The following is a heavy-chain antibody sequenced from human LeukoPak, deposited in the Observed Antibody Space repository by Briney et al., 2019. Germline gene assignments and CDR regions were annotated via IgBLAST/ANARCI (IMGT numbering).Heavy chain of an antibody. CDR3: ARDPRYCGGDCYTFDY. D-gene: IGHD2-21*02. J-gene: IGHJ4*02. CDR1: GFIFRRYW. Sequence: GGSLRLSCAASGFIFRRYWMNWVRQAPGKGPVWVSRINSDGSSTSCADSVKGRFTISRDNAKNTLYLQMNSLRAEDTAVYYCARDPRYCGGDCYTFDYWGQGTLVTVSS. V-gene: IGHV3-74*01. CDR2: INSDGSST.